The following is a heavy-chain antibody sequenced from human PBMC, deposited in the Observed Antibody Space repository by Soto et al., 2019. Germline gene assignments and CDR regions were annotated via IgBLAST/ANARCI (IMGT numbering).Heavy chain of an antibody. J-gene: IGHJ5*02. Sequence: QLQLQESGSGLVKPSQTLSLTCTVSGDSISSDGFSWSWFRPPPGKGLGWIGYIYDSGRTCYNPSLNSRVSVSVDMSKNKSSLRLGSVTAADTAVYYCARRIDGGNWFEPWGHGILVTVSS. D-gene: IGHD3-16*01. CDR3: ARRIDGGNWFEP. CDR2: IYDSGRT. V-gene: IGHV4-30-2*01. CDR1: GDSISSDGFS.